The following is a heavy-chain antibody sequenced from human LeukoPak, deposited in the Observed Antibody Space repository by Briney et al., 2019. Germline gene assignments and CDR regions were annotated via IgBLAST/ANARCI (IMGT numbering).Heavy chain of an antibody. CDR3: ARVPASRLTMIVVINGDFDI. D-gene: IGHD3-22*01. Sequence: ASVKVSCKASGYTFTSYGISWVRQAPGQGLEWMGWISSYNGNTNYAQKLQGRVNMTTDTSTSTAYMELRSLRSDDTAVYYCARVPASRLTMIVVINGDFDIWGQGTMVTVSS. V-gene: IGHV1-18*01. CDR1: GYTFTSYG. CDR2: ISSYNGNT. J-gene: IGHJ3*02.